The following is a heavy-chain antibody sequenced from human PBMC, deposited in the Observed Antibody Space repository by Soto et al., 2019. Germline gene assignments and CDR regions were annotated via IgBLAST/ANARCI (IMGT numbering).Heavy chain of an antibody. CDR1: GDSISSGGFY. CDR3: ARKGAAASYAHYYMDV. V-gene: IGHV4-61*08. J-gene: IGHJ6*03. Sequence: PSETLSLTCTVSGDSISSGGFYWSWIRQFPGKGLEWIGFIHYRGNTNYNPSLESRVTISVDTSRNRFSLNLTSATAADTAVYYCARKGAAASYAHYYMDVWGRGTAVTVSS. D-gene: IGHD6-13*01. CDR2: IHYRGNT.